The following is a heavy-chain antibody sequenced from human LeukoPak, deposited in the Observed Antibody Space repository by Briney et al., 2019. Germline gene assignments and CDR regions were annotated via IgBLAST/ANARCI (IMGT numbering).Heavy chain of an antibody. Sequence: PSETLSLTCTVSGYSISSGYYWGWIRQPPGKGLEWIGSIYHSGSTYYNPSLKSRVTISVDTSKNQFSLKLSSVTAADTAVYYCARVGGDSGYDWEPEPFYYYYMDVWGKGTTVTISS. CDR1: GYSISSGYY. J-gene: IGHJ6*03. V-gene: IGHV4-38-2*02. D-gene: IGHD5-12*01. CDR3: ARVGGDSGYDWEPEPFYYYYMDV. CDR2: IYHSGST.